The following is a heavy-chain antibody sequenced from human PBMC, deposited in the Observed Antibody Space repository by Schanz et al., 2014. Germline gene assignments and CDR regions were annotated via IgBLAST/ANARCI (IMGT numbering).Heavy chain of an antibody. D-gene: IGHD1-1*01. CDR2: ITGASDHI. CDR1: GFIFGSSV. CDR3: AKKVPAYNPFDS. J-gene: IGHJ4*02. Sequence: EVQLLESGGGLIQPGGSLRLSCAASGFIFGSSVMAWVRQAPGKVLEWVSGITGASDHIDYAESVKGRFTISRDNAKNTLYLQMDSVRAEDTAVYFCAKKVPAYNPFDSWGQGTLVTVSS. V-gene: IGHV3-23*01.